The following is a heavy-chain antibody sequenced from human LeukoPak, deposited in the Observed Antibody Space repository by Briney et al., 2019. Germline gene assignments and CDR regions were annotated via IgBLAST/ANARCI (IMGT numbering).Heavy chain of an antibody. V-gene: IGHV3-74*01. D-gene: IGHD2-21*02. CDR2: INSDGSST. CDR1: GLTFSSYW. Sequence: PGGSLRLSCAASGLTFSSYWMHWVRQAPGKGLVWVSRINSDGSSTSYADSVKGRFTISRDNAKNTLYLQMNSLRAEDTAVYYCARDTSGGDSLTMGDYWGQGTLVTVSS. J-gene: IGHJ4*02. CDR3: ARDTSGGDSLTMGDY.